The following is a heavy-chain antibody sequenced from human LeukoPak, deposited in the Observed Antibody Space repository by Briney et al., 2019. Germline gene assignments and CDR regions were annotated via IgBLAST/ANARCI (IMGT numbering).Heavy chain of an antibody. CDR1: GYTFTGYY. D-gene: IGHD3-10*01. CDR2: INPNSGGT. Sequence: ASVKVSCKASGYTFTGYYMHWVRQAPGQGLEWMGWINPNSGGTNYAQKFQGWVTMTRDTSISTAYMELSRLRSDDTAVYYCARGDIYGSGTFDYWGQGTLGTVSS. J-gene: IGHJ4*02. CDR3: ARGDIYGSGTFDY. V-gene: IGHV1-2*04.